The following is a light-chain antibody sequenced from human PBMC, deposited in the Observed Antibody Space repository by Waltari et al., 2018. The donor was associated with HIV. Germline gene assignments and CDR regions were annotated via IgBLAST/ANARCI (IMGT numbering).Light chain of an antibody. J-gene: IGLJ3*02. CDR3: SSYTSSSTRV. CDR2: DVS. V-gene: IGLV2-14*03. Sequence: SALPQPASVSGSPGQSITISCTGTSSDVGGYNYASWYQRHPGKAPKLMIYDVSNRPSGVSNRFSGSKSGNTASLTISGLQAEDEADYYCSSYTSSSTRVFGGGTTVTVL. CDR1: SSDVGGYNY.